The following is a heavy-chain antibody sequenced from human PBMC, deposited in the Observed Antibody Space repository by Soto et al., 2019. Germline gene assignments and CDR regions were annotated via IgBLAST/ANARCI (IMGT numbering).Heavy chain of an antibody. D-gene: IGHD6-6*01. CDR3: ARIGIAARKGAYDWYAP. J-gene: IGHJ5*02. V-gene: IGHV1-69*13. CDR1: GGTFSSYA. CDR2: IIPIFGTA. Sequence: SVKVSCKASGGTFSSYAISWVRQAPGQGLEWMGGIIPIFGTANYAQKFQGRVTITADESTSTAYMELSSLRSEDTAVYYCARIGIAARKGAYDWYAPWGQGTLGPVSA.